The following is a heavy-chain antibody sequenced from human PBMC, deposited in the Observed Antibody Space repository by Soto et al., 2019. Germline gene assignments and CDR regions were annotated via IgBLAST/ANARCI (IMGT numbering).Heavy chain of an antibody. V-gene: IGHV3-30*04. CDR1: GFMFSAYA. Sequence: GGSLRLSCAASGFMFSAYAMLWVRQAPGKGLEWVAAISYDGTNKYYADSIKGRFTISRDNSANTLFLQVNSLRREDTAMYYCARDPSPYTSGWYGIDFWGHGTLVTVYS. J-gene: IGHJ4*01. CDR2: ISYDGTNK. CDR3: ARDPSPYTSGWYGIDF. D-gene: IGHD6-19*01.